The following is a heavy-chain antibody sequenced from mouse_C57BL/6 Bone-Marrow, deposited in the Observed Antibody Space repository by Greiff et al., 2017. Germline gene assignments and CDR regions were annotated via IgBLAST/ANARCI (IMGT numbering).Heavy chain of an antibody. Sequence: EVKLMESEGGLVQPGSSMKLSCTASGFTFSDYYMAWVRQVPEKGLEWVANINYDGSSTYYLDSLKSRFIISRDNAKNILYLQMSSLKSEDTATXYCARGYYGSSLYYFDYWGQGTTLTVSS. CDR1: GFTFSDYY. CDR2: INYDGSST. V-gene: IGHV5-16*01. D-gene: IGHD1-1*01. J-gene: IGHJ2*01. CDR3: ARGYYGSSLYYFDY.